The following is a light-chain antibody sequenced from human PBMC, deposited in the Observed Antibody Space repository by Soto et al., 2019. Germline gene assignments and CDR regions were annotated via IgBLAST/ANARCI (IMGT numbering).Light chain of an antibody. Sequence: DIQMTQSPSSLSASVGDRVTITCRASQTIDKYLNWYQQKPGEAPELLMYGASTLQSGVPSRFSGSGSGTEFTLTISSLQPEDFATYYCQQTYSTLPYTFGQGTKLEIK. V-gene: IGKV1-39*01. CDR2: GAS. J-gene: IGKJ2*01. CDR3: QQTYSTLPYT. CDR1: QTIDKY.